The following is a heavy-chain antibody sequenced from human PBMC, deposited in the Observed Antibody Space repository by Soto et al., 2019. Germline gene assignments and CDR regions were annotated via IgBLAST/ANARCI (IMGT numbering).Heavy chain of an antibody. J-gene: IGHJ5*02. CDR3: ARFRGVVYGFDP. CDR2: IYHSGNT. D-gene: IGHD2-15*01. V-gene: IGHV4-30-2*01. Sequence: WTWIRQPPGKGLEWIGYIYHSGNTYYNPSLKSRVTISLDRSRNQFSLRLTSVTAADTAVYYCARFRGVVYGFDPWGQGTLV.